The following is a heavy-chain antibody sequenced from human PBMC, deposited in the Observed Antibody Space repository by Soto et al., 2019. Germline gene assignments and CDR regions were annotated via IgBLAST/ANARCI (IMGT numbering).Heavy chain of an antibody. V-gene: IGHV1-18*01. CDR2: ISAYNGNT. CDR3: ARFLGQDVDWPPDAFDI. Sequence: QVQLVQSGAEVKKPGASVKVSCKASGYTFTSYGISWVRQAPGQGLEWMGWISAYNGNTNYAQKLQGRVTMTTDTSTSTAYMELRSPGSNDTAVYYCARFLGQDVDWPPDAFDIWGQGTMVTVSS. J-gene: IGHJ3*02. CDR1: GYTFTSYG. D-gene: IGHD3-9*01.